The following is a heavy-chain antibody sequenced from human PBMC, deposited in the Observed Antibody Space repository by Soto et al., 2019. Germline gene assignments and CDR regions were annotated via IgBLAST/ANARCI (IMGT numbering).Heavy chain of an antibody. CDR2: IYYSGST. V-gene: IGHV4-39*01. CDR3: ARPLYQQGGSGYYYYMDV. Sequence: SETLSLTCTVSGGSISSSSYYWGWIRQPPGKGLEWIGSIYYSGSTYYNPSLKSRVTISVDTSKNQFSLKLSSVTAADTAVYYCARPLYQQGGSGYYYYMDVWGKGTTVTVSS. CDR1: GGSISSSSYY. J-gene: IGHJ6*03. D-gene: IGHD2-2*01.